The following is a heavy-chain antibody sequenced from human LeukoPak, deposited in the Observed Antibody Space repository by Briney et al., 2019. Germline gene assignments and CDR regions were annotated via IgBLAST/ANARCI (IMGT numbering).Heavy chain of an antibody. CDR3: ASNLGYCSGGSCYSGDY. Sequence: SETLSLTCTVSGGSISSSSYYWGWIRQPPGKGLEWSGSIYYSGSTYYNPSLKSRVTISVDTSKNQFSLKLSSVTAADTAVYYCASNLGYCSGGSCYSGDYWGQGTLVTVSS. V-gene: IGHV4-39*07. CDR1: GGSISSSSYY. J-gene: IGHJ4*02. CDR2: IYYSGST. D-gene: IGHD2-15*01.